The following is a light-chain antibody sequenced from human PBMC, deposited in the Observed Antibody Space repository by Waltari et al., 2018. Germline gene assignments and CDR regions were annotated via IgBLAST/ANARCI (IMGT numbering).Light chain of an antibody. Sequence: EIVLTQFPDTLSSSPGETATLSCRASQSVGGYSAWYQQKPGQAPRLLIYDASNRATGIPARFSGSGSGTDFTLTISSLEPEDFAVYYCQQRALWPPAFGQGTKVEVK. CDR1: QSVGGY. V-gene: IGKV3-11*01. J-gene: IGKJ1*01. CDR3: QQRALWPPA. CDR2: DAS.